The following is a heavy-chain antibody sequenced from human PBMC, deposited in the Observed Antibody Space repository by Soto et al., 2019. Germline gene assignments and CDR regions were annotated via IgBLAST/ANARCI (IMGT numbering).Heavy chain of an antibody. D-gene: IGHD3-3*01. CDR1: GYTFTRYG. J-gene: IGHJ5*02. V-gene: IGHV1-18*04. CDR2: ISAYNGNT. Sequence: ASVKVSCKASGYTFTRYGISWVRQAPGQGLEWMGWISAYNGNTNYAQKLQGRVTMTTDTSTSTPYMELSSLRSDDTAVYYCAGDGWVRFLEWFPRLYDHWGQGTLVTVSS. CDR3: AGDGWVRFLEWFPRLYDH.